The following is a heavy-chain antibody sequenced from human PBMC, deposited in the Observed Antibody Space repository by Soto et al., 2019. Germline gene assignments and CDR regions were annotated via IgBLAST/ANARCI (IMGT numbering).Heavy chain of an antibody. CDR2: IYPGDSDT. Sequence: PGESLKISCKGSGYSFTSYWIGWVRQMPGKGLEWMGIIYPGDSDTRYSPSFQGQVTISADKSISTAYLQWSSLKASDTAMYYCARLWPRGYSYGPPPYGMDVWGQGTTVTVSS. CDR1: GYSFTSYW. J-gene: IGHJ6*02. CDR3: ARLWPRGYSYGPPPYGMDV. V-gene: IGHV5-51*01. D-gene: IGHD5-18*01.